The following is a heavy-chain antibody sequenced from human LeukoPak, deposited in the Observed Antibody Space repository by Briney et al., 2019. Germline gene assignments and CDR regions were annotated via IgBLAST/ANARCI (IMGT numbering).Heavy chain of an antibody. J-gene: IGHJ5*02. CDR2: ISGSGGSA. V-gene: IGHV3-23*01. Sequence: PGGSLRLSCAASGLTFSNAWMSWVRQAPGKGLEWVSAISGSGGSAYYADFVKGRFTISRDNSKNTMHLEMNSLRAEDTAVYYCAKDVIGNIWNWFDPWGQGTLVTVSS. D-gene: IGHD2-21*01. CDR3: AKDVIGNIWNWFDP. CDR1: GLTFSNAW.